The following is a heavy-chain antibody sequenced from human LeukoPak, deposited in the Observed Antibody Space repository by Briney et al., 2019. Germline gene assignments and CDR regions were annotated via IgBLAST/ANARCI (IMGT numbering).Heavy chain of an antibody. Sequence: SETLSLTCTVSGGSISSSSYYWGWIRQPPGKGLEWIGEINHSGSTNYNPSLKSRVTISVDTSKNQFSLKLSSVTAADTAVYYCARGRKIIAVAGKGRDYWGQGTLVTVSS. CDR2: INHSGST. CDR3: ARGRKIIAVAGKGRDY. CDR1: GGSISSSSYY. D-gene: IGHD6-19*01. J-gene: IGHJ4*02. V-gene: IGHV4-39*07.